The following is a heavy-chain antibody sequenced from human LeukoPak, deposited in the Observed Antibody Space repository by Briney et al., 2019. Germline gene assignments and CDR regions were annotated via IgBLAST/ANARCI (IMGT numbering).Heavy chain of an antibody. J-gene: IGHJ5*02. V-gene: IGHV3-23*01. CDR1: GLTFSNYA. CDR2: ISDSGGST. CDR3: AKDPLRGVRDWLDP. D-gene: IGHD3-10*01. Sequence: GGSLRLSCAASGLTFSNYAMSWVRQAPGKGLEWVSGISDSGGSTHHADSVEGRFTISRDNSKNTLYLQMNSLRAEDTAVYYCAKDPLRGVRDWLDPWGQGTLVTVSS.